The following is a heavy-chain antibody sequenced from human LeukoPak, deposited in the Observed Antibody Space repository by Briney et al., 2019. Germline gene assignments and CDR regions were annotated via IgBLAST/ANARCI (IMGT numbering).Heavy chain of an antibody. CDR1: GYSISSGYY. CDR2: IYHSGST. Sequence: SETLSLTCAVSGYSISSGYYWGWIRQPPGKGLEWIGSIYHSGSTYYNPSLKSRVTISVDTSKNQFSLKLSSVTAADTAVYYCAREAYGSGSYSLNNWFDPWGQGTLVTVSS. J-gene: IGHJ5*02. D-gene: IGHD3-10*01. V-gene: IGHV4-38-2*01. CDR3: AREAYGSGSYSLNNWFDP.